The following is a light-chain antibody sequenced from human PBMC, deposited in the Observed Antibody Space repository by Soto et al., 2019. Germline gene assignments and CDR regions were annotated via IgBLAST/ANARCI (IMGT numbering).Light chain of an antibody. CDR1: QSVSSSY. CDR2: DAS. CDR3: QQYGSSPPYT. V-gene: IGKV3D-20*01. Sequence: EIVLPQSPATLSLSPGERATLSCGASQSVSSSYLAWYQQKPGLAPRLLIYDASSRATGIPDRFSGSGSGTDFSLTISRLEPEYVAVYYCQQYGSSPPYTFGQGTKMEIK. J-gene: IGKJ2*01.